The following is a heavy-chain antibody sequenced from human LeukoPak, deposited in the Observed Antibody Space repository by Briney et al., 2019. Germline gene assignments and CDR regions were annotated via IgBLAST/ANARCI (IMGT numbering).Heavy chain of an antibody. D-gene: IGHD3-10*01. CDR2: ISDSGGST. V-gene: IGHV3-23*01. Sequence: PGGSLRLSCAASGFTFSSYGMSWVRQAPGKGLEWVSAISDSGGSTYYADSVKGRFTISRDNSKNTLYLQMNSLTVEDTAAHYCASETGYGSGGYPYDYWGQGTLVTVSS. J-gene: IGHJ4*02. CDR3: ASETGYGSGGYPYDY. CDR1: GFTFSSYG.